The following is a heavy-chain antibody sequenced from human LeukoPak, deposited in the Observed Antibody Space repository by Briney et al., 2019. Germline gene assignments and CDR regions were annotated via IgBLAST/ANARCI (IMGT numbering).Heavy chain of an antibody. V-gene: IGHV3-30*02. J-gene: IGHJ4*02. CDR1: GFTFGSYG. CDR2: IRYDGSNK. Sequence: GGSLRLSCAASGFTFGSYGMHWVRQAPGKGLEWVAFIRYDGSNKYYADSVKGRFTISRDNSKNTLYLQMNSLRAEDTAVYYCAKDQGYYYDSSGYYYPDYWGQGTLVTVSS. CDR3: AKDQGYYYDSSGYYYPDY. D-gene: IGHD3-22*01.